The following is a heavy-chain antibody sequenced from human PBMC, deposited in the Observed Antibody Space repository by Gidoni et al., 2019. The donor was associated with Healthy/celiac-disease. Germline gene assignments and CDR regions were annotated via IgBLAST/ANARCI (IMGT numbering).Heavy chain of an antibody. D-gene: IGHD6-19*01. CDR2: IWYDGSNK. CDR3: ARGGIAVAGIDY. J-gene: IGHJ4*02. CDR1: GFTFSSYG. Sequence: QVQLVESGGGVVQPGRSLRLSCAASGFTFSSYGMHWVRPAPGKGLEWVAVIWYDGSNKYYADSVKGRFTISRDNSKNTLYLQMNSLRAEDTAVYYCARGGIAVAGIDYWGQGTLVTVSS. V-gene: IGHV3-33*01.